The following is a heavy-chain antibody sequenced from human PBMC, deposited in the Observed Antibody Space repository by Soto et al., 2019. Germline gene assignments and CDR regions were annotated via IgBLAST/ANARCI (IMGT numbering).Heavy chain of an antibody. CDR2: IDPYDSQT. D-gene: IGHD1-7*01. J-gene: IGHJ5*02. Sequence: GESLKISCKASGYSFISYRISWVRQMPGKGLEWMGRIDPYDSQTDYSPSFQGHVTISADKSTSTVYLQWSSLKASDTAMYYCATARGGTALDNWFDPWGPGTPVTVSS. V-gene: IGHV5-10-1*01. CDR3: ATARGGTALDNWFDP. CDR1: GYSFISYR.